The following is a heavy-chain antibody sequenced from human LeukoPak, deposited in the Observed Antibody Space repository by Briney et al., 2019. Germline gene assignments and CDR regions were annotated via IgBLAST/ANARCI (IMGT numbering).Heavy chain of an antibody. J-gene: IGHJ5*02. Sequence: ASVKVSCKASGYTFTSYGISWVRQAPGQGLEWMGWNSAYNGNTNYAQKLQGRVTMTTDTSTSTAYMELRSLRSDDTAVYYCARGYGSGSYGFNWFDPWGQGTLVTVSS. CDR3: ARGYGSGSYGFNWFDP. V-gene: IGHV1-18*01. CDR1: GYTFTSYG. CDR2: NSAYNGNT. D-gene: IGHD3-10*01.